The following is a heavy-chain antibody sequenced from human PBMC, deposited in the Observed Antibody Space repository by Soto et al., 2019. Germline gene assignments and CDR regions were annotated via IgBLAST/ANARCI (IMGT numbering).Heavy chain of an antibody. V-gene: IGHV3-21*01. CDR3: AREMAFHMEV. J-gene: IGHJ6*03. CDR1: GFTFSTYS. Sequence: GGSLRLSCAASGFTFSTYSMTWVRQAPGKGLEWVSSISSASTYADSVKGRFTISRDNAKNSLYLQMNSLRDEDTAVYYCAREMAFHMEVWGKGTTVTVSS. CDR2: ISSAST.